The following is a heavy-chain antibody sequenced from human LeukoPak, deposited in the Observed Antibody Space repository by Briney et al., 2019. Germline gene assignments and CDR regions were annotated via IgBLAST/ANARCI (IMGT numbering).Heavy chain of an antibody. Sequence: GGSLRLSCVGAGLSNSDDGMSWVRQAPGKGLEWVAGIDWNGDASSYSDSVKGRFTISRDNAENSLYLEMNSLRDDDTALYFCARDLSATWYSLAYWGQGTLVTVSS. CDR3: ARDLSATWYSLAY. CDR2: IDWNGDAS. J-gene: IGHJ4*02. D-gene: IGHD2-15*01. CDR1: GLSNSDDG. V-gene: IGHV3-20*04.